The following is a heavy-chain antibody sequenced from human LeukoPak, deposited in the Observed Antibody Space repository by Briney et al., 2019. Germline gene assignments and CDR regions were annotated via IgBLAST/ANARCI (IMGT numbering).Heavy chain of an antibody. Sequence: GASVKVSCKASGYTFTGYYMHWVRQATGQGLEWMGWMNPNSGNTGYAQKFQGRVTITRNTSINTAYMELSSLRSEDTAVYYCARGIRRNINYWFDPWGQGTLVTVSS. CDR1: GYTFTGYY. CDR3: ARGIRRNINYWFDP. D-gene: IGHD1-14*01. CDR2: MNPNSGNT. V-gene: IGHV1-8*03. J-gene: IGHJ5*02.